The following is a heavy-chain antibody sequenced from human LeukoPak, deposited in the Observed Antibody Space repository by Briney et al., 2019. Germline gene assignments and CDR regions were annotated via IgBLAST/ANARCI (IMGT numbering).Heavy chain of an antibody. Sequence: GGSLRLSCAASGFTFSSYGMHGVRQAPGKGLEWVAVIWYDGNNKYYEDSVKGRFTISRDNSKNTLYLQMNSLRAEDTAVYYCARDQGTTVYGMDVWGKGTTVTVSS. D-gene: IGHD4-11*01. CDR2: IWYDGNNK. J-gene: IGHJ6*04. V-gene: IGHV3-33*01. CDR1: GFTFSSYG. CDR3: ARDQGTTVYGMDV.